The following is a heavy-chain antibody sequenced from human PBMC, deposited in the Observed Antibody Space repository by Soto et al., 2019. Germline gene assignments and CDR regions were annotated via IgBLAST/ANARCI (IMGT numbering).Heavy chain of an antibody. CDR1: GGSISSYY. J-gene: IGHJ4*02. Sequence: PSETLSLTCTVSGGSISSYYWSWIRRPTGKGLEWIGYIYYTGSTNCNPSLKSRVTISVDTSKNQFSLKLSSVTAADTAVYYCARDSAAAVGLYYFDYWGQGTLVTVS. CDR2: IYYTGST. D-gene: IGHD6-13*01. CDR3: ARDSAAAVGLYYFDY. V-gene: IGHV4-59*01.